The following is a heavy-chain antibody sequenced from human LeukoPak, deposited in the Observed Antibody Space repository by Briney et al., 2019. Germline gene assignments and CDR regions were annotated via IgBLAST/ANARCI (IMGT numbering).Heavy chain of an antibody. J-gene: IGHJ6*03. Sequence: GGSLRLSCAASGFTFDDYTMYWVRQAPGKGLEWVGLISWDGSRTYYVDSVKGRFTISRDNSKNCLYLQMNSLRTEDTALYYCAKDSHGDSYYMDVWGKGTTVTVSS. D-gene: IGHD4-17*01. CDR2: ISWDGSRT. CDR3: AKDSHGDSYYMDV. V-gene: IGHV3-43*01. CDR1: GFTFDDYT.